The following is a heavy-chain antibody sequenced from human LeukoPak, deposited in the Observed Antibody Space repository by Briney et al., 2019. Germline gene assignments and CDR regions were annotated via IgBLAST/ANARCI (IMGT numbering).Heavy chain of an antibody. CDR2: IRRRSYGGTT. CDR1: GLTFEDFA. V-gene: IGHV3-49*04. D-gene: IGHD1-1*01. Sequence: PGGSLRLSCTVAGLTFEDFAMTWVRQDPGKGLEWVGFIRRRSYGGTTDYAASVKGRFTISIDDSKNIAFLQMNSLKTEDTAIYFCSRDSHGDDVYDYWGQGTLVTVSS. J-gene: IGHJ4*02. CDR3: SRDSHGDDVYDY.